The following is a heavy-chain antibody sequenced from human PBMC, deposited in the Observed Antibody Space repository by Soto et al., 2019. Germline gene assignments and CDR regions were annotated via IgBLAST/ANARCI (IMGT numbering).Heavy chain of an antibody. CDR3: ASGQQPVRNY. CDR2: INHSGST. J-gene: IGHJ4*02. Sequence: QLQLQESGSGLVKPSQTLSLTCAVSGGSISNGGYSWSWIRQPPGKGLAWIGYINHSGSTYYNPSLTSRVNLPVDRSKNLFSRKLSSVTAADTAVYYWASGQQPVRNYWGQGTLVTVSS. CDR1: GGSISNGGYS. V-gene: IGHV4-30-2*01. D-gene: IGHD6-13*01.